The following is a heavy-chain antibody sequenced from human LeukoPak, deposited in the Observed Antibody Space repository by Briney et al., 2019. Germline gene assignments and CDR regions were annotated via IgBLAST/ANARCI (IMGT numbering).Heavy chain of an antibody. CDR1: GGSFSGYY. D-gene: IGHD3-3*01. J-gene: IGHJ4*02. CDR3: ARANYDFWSGYSYYFDY. Sequence: SSETLSLTCAVYGGSFSGYYWSWIRQPPGKGLEWIGEINHSGSTNYNPSLKSRVTISVDTSKNQFSLKLSSVTAADTAVYYCARANYDFWSGYSYYFDYWGQGTLVTVSS. V-gene: IGHV4-34*01. CDR2: INHSGST.